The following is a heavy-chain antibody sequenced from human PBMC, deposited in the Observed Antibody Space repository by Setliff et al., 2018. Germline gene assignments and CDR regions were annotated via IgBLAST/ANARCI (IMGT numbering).Heavy chain of an antibody. Sequence: SGTLSLTCTVSGGSISSYYWSWIRQPPGXXXXXIGXXXXXXSTNYNXXLKSRVTISVDTSKNQISLKLTSVTAADTAVYYCARPHGGDYAFDIWGQGRMVTVSS. CDR3: ARPHGGDYAFDI. CDR2: XXXXXST. D-gene: IGHD3-16*01. V-gene: IGHV4-59*01. J-gene: IGHJ3*02. CDR1: GGSISSYY.